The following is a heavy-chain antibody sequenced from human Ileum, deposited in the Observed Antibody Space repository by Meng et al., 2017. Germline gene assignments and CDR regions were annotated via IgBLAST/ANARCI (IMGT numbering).Heavy chain of an antibody. CDR3: ARAETALDY. D-gene: IGHD5-18*01. Sequence: HVQLEQAGPGLVRPSGTLSRTCTVSGGSVSSGSYYWNWIRQPPGKGPEWIAYIYYTGSTNYNPSLKSRVIISADTSNNQFSLKLSSVTAADTAVYYCARAETALDYWGQGTLVTVSS. CDR2: IYYTGST. CDR1: GGSVSSGSYY. J-gene: IGHJ4*02. V-gene: IGHV4-61*01.